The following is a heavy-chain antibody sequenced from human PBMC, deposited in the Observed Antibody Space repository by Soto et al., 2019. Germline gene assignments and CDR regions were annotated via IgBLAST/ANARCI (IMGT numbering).Heavy chain of an antibody. V-gene: IGHV3-23*01. CDR1: GFIFKDFA. D-gene: IGHD2-15*01. CDR2: ITTSDDIT. J-gene: IGHJ5*02. CDR3: TKGDSSGYFDPSAGYSTPDH. Sequence: GGVLRLSWAASGFIFKDFAMSWGRQAPGKGLEWVSTITTSDDITYSADSVRGRFTISRDNSANTLFLQMSSLRGDDTATYYCTKGDSSGYFDPSAGYSTPDHWGQGTLVTVSS.